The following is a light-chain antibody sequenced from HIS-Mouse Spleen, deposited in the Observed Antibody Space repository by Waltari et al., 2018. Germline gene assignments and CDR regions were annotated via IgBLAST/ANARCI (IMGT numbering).Light chain of an antibody. Sequence: QSALTQPASVSGSPGQSITISCTGTSSDVGGYHDVSWYQQHPGKAPKLLIYDVSNRPSGVSNRFSGSKSGNTASLTISGLQAEDEADYYCSSYTSSSTWVFGGGTKLTVL. V-gene: IGLV2-14*03. CDR3: SSYTSSSTWV. CDR1: SSDVGGYHD. CDR2: DVS. J-gene: IGLJ3*02.